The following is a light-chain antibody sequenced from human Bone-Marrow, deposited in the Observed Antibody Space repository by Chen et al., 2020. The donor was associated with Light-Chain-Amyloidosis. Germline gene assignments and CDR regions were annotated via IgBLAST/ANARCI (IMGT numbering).Light chain of an antibody. CDR1: QSLLYTSNNKNY. Sequence: DIVMTQSPDSLAVSLGERATINCKSSQSLLYTSNNKNYLTWYQQKPGQPPKLLIHWASTRESGVPDRFSGSGSGTDFTLTISGLQAEDVAVYYCQQYYSSPRWTFGQGTRVEIK. V-gene: IGKV4-1*01. CDR3: QQYYSSPRWT. CDR2: WAS. J-gene: IGKJ1*01.